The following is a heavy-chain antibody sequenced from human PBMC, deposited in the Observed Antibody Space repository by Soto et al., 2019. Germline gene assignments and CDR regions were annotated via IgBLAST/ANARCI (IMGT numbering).Heavy chain of an antibody. D-gene: IGHD3-10*02. CDR3: ARDVRRLPHDDAFDI. CDR1: GYTFTSYA. V-gene: IGHV1-3*01. CDR2: INVGNGNT. J-gene: IGHJ3*02. Sequence: ASVKVSCKASGYTFTSYAMHWVRQAPGQRLEWMGWINVGNGNTKYSQKFQGRVTMTTDTSTSTAYMELRSLRSDDTAVYYCARDVRRLPHDDAFDIWGQGTMVTVSS.